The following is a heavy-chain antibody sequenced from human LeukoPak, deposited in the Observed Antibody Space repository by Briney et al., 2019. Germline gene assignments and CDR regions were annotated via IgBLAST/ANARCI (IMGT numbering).Heavy chain of an antibody. Sequence: ASVKVSCKASGYTFTSYAMNWVRQAPGQGLEWMGWINTNTGNPTYAQGFTGRFVFSLDTSVSTAYLQISSLKAEDTAVYYCARGWDPVRYRYYDSSGYYGVNYYYYYMDVWGKGTTVTVSS. D-gene: IGHD3-22*01. CDR1: GYTFTSYA. CDR2: INTNTGNP. V-gene: IGHV7-4-1*02. CDR3: ARGWDPVRYRYYDSSGYYGVNYYYYYMDV. J-gene: IGHJ6*03.